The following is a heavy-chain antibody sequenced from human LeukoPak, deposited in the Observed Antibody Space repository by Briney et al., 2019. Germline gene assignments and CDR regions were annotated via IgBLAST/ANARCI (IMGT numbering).Heavy chain of an antibody. CDR3: ASSPFTYYDILTYDKNGMDA. V-gene: IGHV4-4*02. J-gene: IGHJ6*02. CDR1: GGSISSNNW. D-gene: IGHD3-9*01. CDR2: IYHSGSP. Sequence: PSGTLSLTCAVSGGSISSNNWWGWVRQPPGKGLEWIGEIYHSGSPNYNPSLKSRVTISVDKSRNHFSLNLSSVTAADTAVYYCASSPFTYYDILTYDKNGMDAWGQGTTVTVSS.